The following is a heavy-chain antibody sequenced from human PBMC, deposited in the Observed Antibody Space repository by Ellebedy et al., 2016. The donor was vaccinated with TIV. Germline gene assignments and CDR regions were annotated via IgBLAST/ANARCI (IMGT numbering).Heavy chain of an antibody. V-gene: IGHV3-64*01. CDR1: GFTFSSYA. D-gene: IGHD3-10*01. CDR3: ASSRSRGVPFNYFDY. J-gene: IGHJ4*02. CDR2: ISSNGGST. Sequence: GGSLRLSXAASGFTFSSYAMHWVRQAPGKGLEYVSAISSNGGSTYYANSVKGRFTISRDNSKNTLYLQMGSLRAEDMAVYYCASSRSRGVPFNYFDYWGQGTLVTVSS.